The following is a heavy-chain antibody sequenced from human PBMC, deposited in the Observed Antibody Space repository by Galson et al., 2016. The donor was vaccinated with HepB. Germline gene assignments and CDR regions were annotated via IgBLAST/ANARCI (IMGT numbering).Heavy chain of an antibody. CDR1: QFTFSTYA. D-gene: IGHD2-15*01. CDR2: ISYDGGKK. Sequence: SLRLSCAVSQFTFSTYAMNWVRQAPGKGLEWVAVISYDGGKKYYADSVKGRFTISRDNPKNTLYLQMNSLRPEDTAVYFCARDPLYCSGGSCIPYYFDYWGQGTPVTVSS. J-gene: IGHJ4*02. V-gene: IGHV3-30-3*01. CDR3: ARDPLYCSGGSCIPYYFDY.